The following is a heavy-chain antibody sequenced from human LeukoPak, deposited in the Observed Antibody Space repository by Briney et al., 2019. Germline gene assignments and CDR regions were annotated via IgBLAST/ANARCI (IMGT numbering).Heavy chain of an antibody. D-gene: IGHD6-13*01. CDR3: ARAPGIAAAGTHFDF. CDR1: GGSLSSYY. J-gene: IGHJ4*02. V-gene: IGHV4-59*01. Sequence: SETLSLTCTVSGGSLSSYYWSWIRQPPGKGLEWFGYIYYSGSAKYNPSLKSRVTISVDTSKNQFSLKLSSVTAGDTAVYYCARAPGIAAAGTHFDFWGQGTLVTVSS. CDR2: IYYSGSA.